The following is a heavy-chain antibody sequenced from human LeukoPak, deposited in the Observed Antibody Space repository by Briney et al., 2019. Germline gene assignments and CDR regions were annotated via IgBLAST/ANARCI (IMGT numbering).Heavy chain of an antibody. CDR2: IYHSGST. CDR3: ARDRNYYFDY. CDR1: GYSISSGYY. V-gene: IGHV4-38-2*02. Sequence: KASETLSLTCAVSGYSISSGYYWGWIRQPPGKGLEWIGSIYHSGSTYYKPSLKSRVTISVDTSKNQFSLKLSSVTAADTAVYYCARDRNYYFDYWGQGTLVTVSS. J-gene: IGHJ4*02. D-gene: IGHD4-11*01.